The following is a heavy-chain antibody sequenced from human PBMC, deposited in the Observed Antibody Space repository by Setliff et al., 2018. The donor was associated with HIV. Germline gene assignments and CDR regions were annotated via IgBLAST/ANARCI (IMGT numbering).Heavy chain of an antibody. D-gene: IGHD3-10*01. V-gene: IGHV4-34*01. Sequence: ASETLSLTCTVSGGSMSGLYWSWIRQTPGKGLEWIGEINHGGDTNYNPSLKSRVTISVGASYNHFSLKLSSVTAADTGVYYCAGRRGIEFYFDIWGQGTPVTVSS. CDR2: INHGGDT. CDR3: AGRRGIEFYFDI. J-gene: IGHJ4*02. CDR1: GGSMSGLY.